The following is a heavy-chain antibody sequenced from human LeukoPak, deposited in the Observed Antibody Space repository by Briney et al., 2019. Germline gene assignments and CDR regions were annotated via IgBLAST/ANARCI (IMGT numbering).Heavy chain of an antibody. V-gene: IGHV4-34*01. J-gene: IGHJ5*02. CDR3: AGAAYYYDSSGGDSSHWFDP. CDR1: GGSISGYY. D-gene: IGHD3-22*01. CDR2: INHSGST. Sequence: SETLSLTCTVSGGSISGYYWSWIRQPPGKGLEWIGEINHSGSTNYNPSLKSRVTISVDTSKNQFSLKLSSVTAADTAVYYCAGAAYYYDSSGGDSSHWFDPWGQGTLVTVSS.